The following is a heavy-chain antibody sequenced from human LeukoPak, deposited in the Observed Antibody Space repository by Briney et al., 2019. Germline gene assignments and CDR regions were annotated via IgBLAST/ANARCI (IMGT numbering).Heavy chain of an antibody. CDR2: INHSGST. Sequence: KPSETLSLTCAVYGGSFSGYYWSWIRQPPGKGLEWIGEINHSGSTNYNPSLKSRVTISVATSKNQFSLKLSSVTAADTAVYYCASSEPRLLWFGELSPVRYWGQGTLVTVSS. CDR3: ASSEPRLLWFGELSPVRY. D-gene: IGHD3-10*01. J-gene: IGHJ4*01. CDR1: GGSFSGYY. V-gene: IGHV4-34*01.